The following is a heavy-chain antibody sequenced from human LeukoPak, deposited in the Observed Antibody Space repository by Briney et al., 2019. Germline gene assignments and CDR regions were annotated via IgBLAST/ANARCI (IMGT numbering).Heavy chain of an antibody. Sequence: PSETLSLTCTVSGGSISSHYWSWIRQPPWKGLEWIGYIYYSGSTNYNPSLKSRVTISVDTSKNQFSLKLSSVTAADTAVYYCASGAGYGYCSSTSCYIPYYYYYMDVWGKGTTVTVSS. D-gene: IGHD2-2*02. CDR1: GGSISSHY. CDR3: ASGAGYGYCSSTSCYIPYYYYYMDV. J-gene: IGHJ6*03. V-gene: IGHV4-59*11. CDR2: IYYSGST.